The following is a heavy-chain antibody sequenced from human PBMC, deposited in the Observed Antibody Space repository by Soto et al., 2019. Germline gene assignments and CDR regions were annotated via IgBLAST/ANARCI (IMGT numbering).Heavy chain of an antibody. CDR1: GYTFTSYD. CDR3: ARSVGGSNVNFDY. J-gene: IGHJ4*02. Sequence: ASVNVSCKASGYTFTSYDINWVRQAPGQGPEWMGWMNPDSGNTGYVQKFQGRVTMTRNTAISTAYMELSSLRSEDTAVYYCARSVGGSNVNFDYWGQGTLVTVSS. V-gene: IGHV1-8*01. D-gene: IGHD3-10*01. CDR2: MNPDSGNT.